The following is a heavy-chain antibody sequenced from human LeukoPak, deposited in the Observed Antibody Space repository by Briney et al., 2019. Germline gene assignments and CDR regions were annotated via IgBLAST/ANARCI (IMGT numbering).Heavy chain of an antibody. CDR3: AAHVDTALYYFDY. V-gene: IGHV3-53*04. CDR2: IYSGGST. J-gene: IGHJ4*02. D-gene: IGHD5-18*01. CDR1: GFTVSSNY. Sequence: SGGSLRLSCAASGFTVSSNYMSWVRQAPGKGLEWVSVIYSGGSTYYADSVKGRFTISRHNSKNTLYLQMNSLRAEDTAVYYRAAHVDTALYYFDYWGQGTLVTVSS.